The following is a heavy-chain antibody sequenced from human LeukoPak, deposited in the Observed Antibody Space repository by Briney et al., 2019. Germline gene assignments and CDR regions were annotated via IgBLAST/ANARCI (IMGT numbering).Heavy chain of an antibody. CDR2: MNPNSGNT. CDR3: ARRGVVVAARLAFDI. J-gene: IGHJ3*02. CDR1: GYTFTSYD. V-gene: IGHV1-8*03. Sequence: GASVKVSCKASGYTFTSYDINWVRQATGQGLEWTGWMNPNSGNTGYAQKFQGRVTITRNTSISTAYMELSSLRSEDTAVYYCARRGVVVAARLAFDIWGQGTMVTVSS. D-gene: IGHD2-15*01.